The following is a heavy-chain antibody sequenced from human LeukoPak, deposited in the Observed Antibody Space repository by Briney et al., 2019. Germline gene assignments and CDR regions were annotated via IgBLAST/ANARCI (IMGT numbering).Heavy chain of an antibody. J-gene: IGHJ4*02. V-gene: IGHV3-66*01. D-gene: IGHD3-10*01. CDR1: GFTVSSNY. Sequence: GGSLRLSCAASGFTVSSNYMSWVRQAPGKGLEWVSVIYSGYSTYYADSVKGRFTISRDNSKNMVYLQMNSLRAGDTAVYYCASTEDSGPHYYFDYWGQGTLVTVSS. CDR3: ASTEDSGPHYYFDY. CDR2: IYSGYST.